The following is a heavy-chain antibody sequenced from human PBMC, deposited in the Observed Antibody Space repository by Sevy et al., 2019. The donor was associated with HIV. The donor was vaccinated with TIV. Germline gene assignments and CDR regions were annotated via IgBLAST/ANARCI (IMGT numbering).Heavy chain of an antibody. CDR1: GFAFNTYW. D-gene: IGHD6-6*01. V-gene: IGHV3-7*01. Sequence: GGSLRLSCAASGFAFNTYWMSWVRQAPGKGLEWVANINQGGREKYYVASVNGRFTISRDNAKNSGYLQMNSLGADDTAIYYCASSSSAFFDNWGQGALVTVSS. CDR2: INQGGREK. CDR3: ASSSSAFFDN. J-gene: IGHJ4*02.